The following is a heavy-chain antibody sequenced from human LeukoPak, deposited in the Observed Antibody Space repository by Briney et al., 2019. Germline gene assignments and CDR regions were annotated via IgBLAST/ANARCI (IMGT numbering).Heavy chain of an antibody. J-gene: IGHJ5*02. V-gene: IGHV4-59*05. D-gene: IGHD2-15*01. CDR3: AGHIVVVLPLRFDP. Sequence: PGGSLRLSCAASGFTFSDYYMSWIRQPPGKGLEWIGSIYYSGSTHYSTSLKSRVTISVDTSNNQFSLKLSSVTAADTAVYYCAGHIVVVLPLRFDPWGQGTLVTVSS. CDR1: GFTFSDYY. CDR2: IYYSGST.